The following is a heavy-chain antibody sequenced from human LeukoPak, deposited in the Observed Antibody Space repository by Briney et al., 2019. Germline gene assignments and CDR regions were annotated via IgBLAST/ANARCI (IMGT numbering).Heavy chain of an antibody. J-gene: IGHJ6*03. CDR1: GSTFTGSY. CDR2: INPNSGGT. V-gene: IGHV1-2*02. CDR3: ARDLYQWLPSTRPRDYYYYMDV. D-gene: IGHD6-19*01. Sequence: GASVKLSCTASGSTFTGSYILWVRQAPGQGLEYTGWINPNSGGTNYAQKFQGRVTMTRDTSISTAYMELSRLRSDDTAVYYCARDLYQWLPSTRPRDYYYYMDVWGEGTTVTVSS.